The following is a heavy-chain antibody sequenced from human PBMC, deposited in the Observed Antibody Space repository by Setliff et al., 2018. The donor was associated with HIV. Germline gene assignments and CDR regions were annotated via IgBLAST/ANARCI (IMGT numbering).Heavy chain of an antibody. CDR2: IYYSGST. Sequence: SETLSLTCAVSGVSISSSSYYWGWIRQPPGKGLEWIGSIYYSGSTYYNPSLKSRVTISVDTSKNQFSLKLSSVTAADTAVYYCASPASGGSSGQYHYWGQGTLVTVSS. V-gene: IGHV4-39*01. CDR3: ASPASGGSSGQYHY. D-gene: IGHD6-19*01. J-gene: IGHJ4*02. CDR1: GVSISSSSYY.